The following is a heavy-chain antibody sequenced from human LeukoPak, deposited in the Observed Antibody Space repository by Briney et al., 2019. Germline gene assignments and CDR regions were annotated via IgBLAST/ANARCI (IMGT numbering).Heavy chain of an antibody. J-gene: IGHJ3*01. CDR3: ARGISGDALDS. V-gene: IGHV3-53*01. CDR2: IYSGGST. Sequence: PGGSLRLSCAASGFTVSSNSMSWVRQAPGKGLEWVSIIYSGGSTYYADSVKGRFTISRDNSKNTLYLQMNSLRAEHTAVYYCARGISGDALDSWGQGTMVTVSS. CDR1: GFTVSSNS. D-gene: IGHD1-26*01.